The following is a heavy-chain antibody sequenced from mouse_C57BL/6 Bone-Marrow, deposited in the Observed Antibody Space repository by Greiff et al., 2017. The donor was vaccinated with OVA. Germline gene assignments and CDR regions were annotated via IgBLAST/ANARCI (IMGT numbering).Heavy chain of an antibody. Sequence: EVQLVESGPGLVKPSQSLSLTCSVTGYSITSGYYWNWIRQFPGNKLEWMGYISYDGSNNYNPSLKNRISITRDTSKNQFFLKLNSVTTEDTATYYCAISIYYYGSKYFDVWGTGTTVTVSS. CDR2: ISYDGSN. J-gene: IGHJ1*03. CDR3: AISIYYYGSKYFDV. D-gene: IGHD1-1*01. CDR1: GYSITSGYY. V-gene: IGHV3-6*01.